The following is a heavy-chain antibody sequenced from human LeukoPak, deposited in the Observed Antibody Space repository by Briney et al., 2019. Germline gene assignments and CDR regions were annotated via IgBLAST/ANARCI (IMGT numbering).Heavy chain of an antibody. CDR3: ARDAGFGCSGGSCYPPWFDP. CDR2: ISSSGSTI. Sequence: GGSLRLSCAASGFTFSDYYMSWIRQAPGKGLEWVSYISSSGSTIYYTDSVKGRFTIPRDNAKNSLYLQMNSLRAEDTAVYYCARDAGFGCSGGSCYPPWFDPWGQGTLVTVSS. J-gene: IGHJ5*02. V-gene: IGHV3-11*04. D-gene: IGHD2-15*01. CDR1: GFTFSDYY.